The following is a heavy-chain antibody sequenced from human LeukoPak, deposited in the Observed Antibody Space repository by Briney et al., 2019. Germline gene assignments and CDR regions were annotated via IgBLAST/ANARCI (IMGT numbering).Heavy chain of an antibody. Sequence: GGSLRLSCAASGFTFSSYAMHWVRQAPGKGLEWVAVISYDGSNKYYADSVKGRFTISRDNSKNTLYLQMNSLRVEDTAVYYCAKTSWLTPPYYFDYWGQGTLVTVSS. J-gene: IGHJ4*02. D-gene: IGHD6-19*01. V-gene: IGHV3-30*04. CDR2: ISYDGSNK. CDR1: GFTFSSYA. CDR3: AKTSWLTPPYYFDY.